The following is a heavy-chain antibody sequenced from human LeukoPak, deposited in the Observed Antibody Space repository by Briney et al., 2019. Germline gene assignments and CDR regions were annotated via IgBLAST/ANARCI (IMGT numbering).Heavy chain of an antibody. CDR1: GASVSGYY. D-gene: IGHD3-10*01. Sequence: SETLSLTCTVSGASVSGYYVSWIRQPPGKGLEWVGNIYSSGSTNYNPSLMSRVTISVHNSKNQFSLKMSCVTAADTAVYYCARCAYYGSGSYWWFDPWGEGTLVSVSS. V-gene: IGHV4-59*02. CDR3: ARCAYYGSGSYWWFDP. J-gene: IGHJ5*02. CDR2: IYSSGST.